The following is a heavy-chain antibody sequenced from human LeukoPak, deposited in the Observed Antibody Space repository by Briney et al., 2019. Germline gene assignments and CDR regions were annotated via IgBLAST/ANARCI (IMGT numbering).Heavy chain of an antibody. CDR1: GYTFTSYG. V-gene: IGHV1-18*01. J-gene: IGHJ4*02. Sequence: GASVKVSCKASGYTFTSYGISWVRQAPGQGLEWMGWISAYNGNTNYAQKLQGRVTMTTDTSTSTAYMELRSLRSDDTAVYYCARGDRRIAVAGTRASRQFDYWGQGTLVTVSS. D-gene: IGHD6-19*01. CDR2: ISAYNGNT. CDR3: ARGDRRIAVAGTRASRQFDY.